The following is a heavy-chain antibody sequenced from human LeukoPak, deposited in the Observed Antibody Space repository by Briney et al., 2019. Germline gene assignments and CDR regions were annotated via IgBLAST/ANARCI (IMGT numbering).Heavy chain of an antibody. Sequence: SETLSLTCAVYGGSFSGYLWSWLRQPPGKGLEWVGEINYNGEITNYNPSLKSRVTISVDTSKDQFSLKLTSVTAADTAVYYCTRSGLTGMRKYPRADYYYYGMDVWGQGAAVTVSS. V-gene: IGHV4-34*01. CDR2: INYNGEIT. D-gene: IGHD1-14*01. CDR3: TRSGLTGMRKYPRADYYYYGMDV. J-gene: IGHJ6*02. CDR1: GGSFSGYL.